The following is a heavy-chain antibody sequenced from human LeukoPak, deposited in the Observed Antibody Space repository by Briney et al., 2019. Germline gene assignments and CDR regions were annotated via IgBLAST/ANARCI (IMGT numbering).Heavy chain of an antibody. J-gene: IGHJ4*02. D-gene: IGHD6-19*01. CDR3: ARVGGWRTGPFDY. V-gene: IGHV3-30-3*01. Sequence: GGSLRLSCAASGFTFSSNAMHWVRQAPGKGLEWVGIISYDGSNKYYADSVKGRFTISRDNSKNTLYLQVNSLRAEDTAVYYCARVGGWRTGPFDYWGQGTLVTVST. CDR2: ISYDGSNK. CDR1: GFTFSSNA.